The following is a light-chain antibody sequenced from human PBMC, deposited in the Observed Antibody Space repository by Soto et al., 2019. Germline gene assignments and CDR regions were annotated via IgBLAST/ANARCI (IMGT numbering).Light chain of an antibody. V-gene: IGLV2-14*01. Sequence: HSVLTQPASVSGSPAESVAISCTGTSSDVGGYDYVSWYQQHPGKAPKLMISDVSNQPSGVSNRFSGSKSGNTASLTISGLQAEDEADYYCSSYTSSSTHVFGTGTKVTV. CDR2: DVS. CDR1: SSDVGGYDY. CDR3: SSYTSSSTHV. J-gene: IGLJ1*01.